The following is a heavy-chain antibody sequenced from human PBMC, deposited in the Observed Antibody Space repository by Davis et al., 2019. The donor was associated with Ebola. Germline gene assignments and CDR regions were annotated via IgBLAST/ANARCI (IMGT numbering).Heavy chain of an antibody. V-gene: IGHV4-31*03. CDR2: ISYGGST. CDR1: GASISSDDYY. J-gene: IGHJ4*02. D-gene: IGHD3-16*01. CDR3: ASWGREGY. Sequence: MPSETLSLTCTVSGASISSDDYYWTWIRQHPRKGLEWIGYISYGGSTYYNPSLKSRVTISVDTSKNQFSLKLSSVTAADTAVYYCASWGREGYWGQGTLVTVSS.